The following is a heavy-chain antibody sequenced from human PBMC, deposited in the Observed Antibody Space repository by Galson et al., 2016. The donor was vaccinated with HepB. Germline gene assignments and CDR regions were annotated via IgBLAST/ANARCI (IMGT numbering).Heavy chain of an antibody. CDR1: RFTFSNYA. CDR3: ANGGMGYCRNGVCFTSPFDY. Sequence: SLRLSCAASRFTFSNYAMSWVRQAPGKGLEWVSSISDNGLDTYYADFVKGRGTISRDNSKSTLFLQMNSLRADDSALYYCANGGMGYCRNGVCFTSPFDYWGQGSLVTVSS. J-gene: IGHJ4*02. D-gene: IGHD2-8*01. V-gene: IGHV3-23*01. CDR2: ISDNGLDT.